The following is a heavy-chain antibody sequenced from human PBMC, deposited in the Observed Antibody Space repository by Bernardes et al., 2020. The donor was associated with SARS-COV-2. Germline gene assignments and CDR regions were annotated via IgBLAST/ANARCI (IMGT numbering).Heavy chain of an antibody. Sequence: SESLSLTCTVSGGSISSYYWSWIRQPPGKGLEWIGYIYYSGITNYNPSLKSRVTISVDTSKNQFSLKLSSVTAADTAVYYCARDSPIAVAGTPDAFDIWGQGTMVTVSS. D-gene: IGHD6-19*01. J-gene: IGHJ3*02. CDR3: ARDSPIAVAGTPDAFDI. V-gene: IGHV4-59*01. CDR1: GGSISSYY. CDR2: IYYSGIT.